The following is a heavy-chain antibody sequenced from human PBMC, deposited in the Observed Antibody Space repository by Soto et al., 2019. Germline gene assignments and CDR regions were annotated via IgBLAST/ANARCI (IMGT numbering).Heavy chain of an antibody. V-gene: IGHV1-18*01. Sequence: PVEVSCKASGYTFTSYGISWVRQAPGQGLEWMGWISAYNGNTNYAQKLQGRVTMTRNTSISTAYMELSSLRSEDTAVYYCARGELTPLGGYYFSAYYYYGMDVWGQGTTVTVSS. CDR3: ARGELTPLGGYYFSAYYYYGMDV. J-gene: IGHJ6*02. CDR1: GYTFTSYG. CDR2: ISAYNGNT. D-gene: IGHD3-22*01.